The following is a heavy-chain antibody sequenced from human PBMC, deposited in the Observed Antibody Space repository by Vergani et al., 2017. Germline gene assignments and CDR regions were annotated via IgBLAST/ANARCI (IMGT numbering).Heavy chain of an antibody. V-gene: IGHV2-70*04. CDR3: ARTNLGYCSGGSCYPHWFDP. J-gene: IGHJ5*02. CDR2: IDWDDDK. Sequence: QVTLKESGPALVKPTQTITLTCTFSWFSLSTSGMRVSWIRQPPGKALEWLARIDWDDDKFYSTSLKTRLTISKDTSKNQVVLTMTNMDPVDTATYYCARTNLGYCSGGSCYPHWFDPWGQGTLVTVS. D-gene: IGHD2-15*01. CDR1: WFSLSTSGMR.